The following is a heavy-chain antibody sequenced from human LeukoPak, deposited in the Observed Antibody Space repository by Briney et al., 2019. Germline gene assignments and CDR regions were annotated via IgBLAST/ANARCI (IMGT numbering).Heavy chain of an antibody. J-gene: IGHJ4*02. D-gene: IGHD6-13*01. Sequence: SETLSLTWTVSGYSISSGYYWGWIRQTPGKGLELIGSFYHSGNNYNPSLKSRVTISVDTSKNQFSLKLNSVTAADTAVYYCATELWIAAAGTTAFDYWGQGTLVTVSS. CDR3: ATELWIAAAGTTAFDY. CDR1: GYSISSGYY. V-gene: IGHV4-38-2*02. CDR2: FYHSGN.